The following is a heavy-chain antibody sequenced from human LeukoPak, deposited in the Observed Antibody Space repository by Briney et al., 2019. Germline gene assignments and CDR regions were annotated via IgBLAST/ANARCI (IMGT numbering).Heavy chain of an antibody. D-gene: IGHD1-1*01. Sequence: GGSLRLSCAASGFTSSDQYMDWVRQAPGKGLEWVGRTTDKAHSYTTQYAASVKGRFTISRDDSENSQYLQMNAVKTGDTAVYYCVKRTFAAFNLWGQGTMVTVSS. J-gene: IGHJ3*01. CDR3: VKRTFAAFNL. CDR2: TTDKAHSYTT. CDR1: GFTSSDQY. V-gene: IGHV3-72*01.